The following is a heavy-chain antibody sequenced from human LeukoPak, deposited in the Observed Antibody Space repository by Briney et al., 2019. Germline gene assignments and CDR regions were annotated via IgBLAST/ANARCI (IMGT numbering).Heavy chain of an antibody. D-gene: IGHD1-26*01. Sequence: HPGGSLRLSCAASGFTFRNYGMHSVRQAPGKGLEWVAFIRFDGSNKYYADSVKGRFTISRDNSKNTLYLQLNSLRAEDTAIYYCAKDSLRKSIVGTTTRGFNDYWGQGTLVTVSS. J-gene: IGHJ4*02. CDR1: GFTFRNYG. CDR2: IRFDGSNK. V-gene: IGHV3-30*02. CDR3: AKDSLRKSIVGTTTRGFNDY.